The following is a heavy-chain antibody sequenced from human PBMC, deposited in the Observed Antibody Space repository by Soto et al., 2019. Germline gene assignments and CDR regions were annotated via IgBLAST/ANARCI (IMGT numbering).Heavy chain of an antibody. CDR1: GFTFSNAW. J-gene: IGHJ4*01. D-gene: IGHD2-2*01. CDR3: TTDSYSSIPIVRLDY. Sequence: GGSLRLSCAASGFTFSNAWINWVRQAPRKGLEWVGRVKSKTHDGTTDYAEPVKGRFAISRDDSNNMVYLQMNSLKIEDTAVYYCTTDSYSSIPIVRLDYWGHGTLVTVSS. V-gene: IGHV3-15*07. CDR2: VKSKTHDGTT.